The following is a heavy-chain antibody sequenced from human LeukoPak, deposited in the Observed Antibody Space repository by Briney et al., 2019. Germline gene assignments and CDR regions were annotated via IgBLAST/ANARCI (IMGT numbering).Heavy chain of an antibody. D-gene: IGHD3-3*01. CDR1: GYTFTSYG. V-gene: IGHV1-18*01. Sequence: GAAVNVSCKSSGYTFTSYGISWVRQAPGRGLDWMGWISAYNGNKNYSQKLQGRVTMTTDTSTSTAYMELRRLRSDDTAVYYCAKSNRPPSITIFGVVINPHYYYMDVWGRGTTVTVSS. J-gene: IGHJ6*03. CDR3: AKSNRPPSITIFGVVINPHYYYMDV. CDR2: ISAYNGNK.